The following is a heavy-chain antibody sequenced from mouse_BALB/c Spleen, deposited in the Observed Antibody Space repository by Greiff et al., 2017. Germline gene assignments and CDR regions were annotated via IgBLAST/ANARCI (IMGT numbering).Heavy chain of an antibody. Sequence: EVHLVESGGGLVQPGGSRKLSCAASGFTFSSFGMHWVRQAPEKGLEWVAYISSGSSTIYYADTVKGRFTISRDNPKNTLFLQMTSLRSEDTAMYYCSAAPFAYWGQGTLVTVSA. V-gene: IGHV5-17*02. CDR3: SAAPFAY. CDR2: ISSGSSTI. J-gene: IGHJ3*01. D-gene: IGHD6-1*01. CDR1: GFTFSSFG.